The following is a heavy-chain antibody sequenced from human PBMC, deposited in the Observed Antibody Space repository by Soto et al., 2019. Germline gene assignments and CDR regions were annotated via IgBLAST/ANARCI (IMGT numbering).Heavy chain of an antibody. Sequence: EVQLLESGGDLVQPGGALRLSCAVSAFTFSSNPMSWVRQAPGKGLEWVSVINTGSGGSTYYADSVKGRFTISRDDSKNALYLQMNGLRAEDTAIYYCATRSAAAAGTPVYWRQGTLLSVSS. J-gene: IGHJ4*02. V-gene: IGHV3-23*01. CDR2: INTGSGGST. CDR3: ATRSAAAAGTPVY. D-gene: IGHD1-7*01. CDR1: AFTFSSNP.